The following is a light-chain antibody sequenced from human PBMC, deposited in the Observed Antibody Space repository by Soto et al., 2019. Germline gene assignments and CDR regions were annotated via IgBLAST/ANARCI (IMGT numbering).Light chain of an antibody. V-gene: IGKV1-5*01. J-gene: IGKJ1*01. Sequence: DIQMTQSPSTLSASVGDRVTITCRASQSIGDSLAWYQQKPGKAPYLLISDVSSLERGVPSRFSGSGSGTEFTLTISSMQPDDFATYYCQQFNSYSPGAFGQGTKVDIK. CDR2: DVS. CDR3: QQFNSYSPGA. CDR1: QSIGDS.